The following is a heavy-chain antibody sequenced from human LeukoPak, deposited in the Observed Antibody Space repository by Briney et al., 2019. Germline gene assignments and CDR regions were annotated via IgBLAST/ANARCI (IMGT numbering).Heavy chain of an antibody. V-gene: IGHV4-31*03. CDR3: ASLLVDFWSGYPRNGMDV. CDR1: GGSISNGGYY. D-gene: IGHD3-3*01. CDR2: IYYSGST. Sequence: SEPLSLTCTVSGGSISNGGYYWSWIRQHPGKGLEWIGYIYYSGSTYYDPSLKSRVTISVDTSKNQFSLKLSSVTAADTAVYYCASLLVDFWSGYPRNGMDVWGQGTTVTVSS. J-gene: IGHJ6*02.